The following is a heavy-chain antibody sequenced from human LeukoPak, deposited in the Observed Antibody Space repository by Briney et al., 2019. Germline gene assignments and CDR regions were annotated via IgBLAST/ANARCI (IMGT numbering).Heavy chain of an antibody. D-gene: IGHD2-2*01. CDR2: ISGDGGGT. CDR3: ANLGYCSSTSCRYSYYYGMDV. V-gene: IGHV3-43*02. J-gene: IGHJ6*02. CDR1: GFTFDDYA. Sequence: GGSLRLSCAASGFTFDDYAMHWVRQAPGKGLEWVSLISGDGGGTYYADSVKGRFTISRDNSKNSLCLQMNSLSTEDTALYYCANLGYCSSTSCRYSYYYGMDVWGQGTTVTVSS.